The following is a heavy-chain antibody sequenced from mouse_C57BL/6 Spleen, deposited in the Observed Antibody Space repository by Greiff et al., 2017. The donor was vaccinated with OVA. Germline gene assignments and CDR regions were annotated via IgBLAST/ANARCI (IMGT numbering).Heavy chain of an antibody. CDR1: GYTFTSYW. V-gene: IGHV1-69*01. CDR3: ARGRNPRYFDV. Sequence: QVQLQQPGAELVMPGASVKLSCTASGYTFTSYWLHWVKQRPGQGLEWIGEIDPSDSYTNSNQKFKGKSTLTVDKSSSTAYMQLRSRISEDAAVDYCARGRNPRYFDVWGTGTTVTVAS. CDR2: IDPSDSYT. J-gene: IGHJ1*03.